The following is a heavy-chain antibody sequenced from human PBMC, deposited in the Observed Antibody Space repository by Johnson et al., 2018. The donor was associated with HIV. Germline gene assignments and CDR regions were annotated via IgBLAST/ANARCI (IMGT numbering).Heavy chain of an antibody. D-gene: IGHD6-13*01. CDR3: AKDQWSSSWTNDAFDF. J-gene: IGHJ3*01. Sequence: VQLVESGGGLVQPGGSLRLSCAASGFIVSNNYMHWVRQTPGKGLEWVSILHRDGTTDYADSVKGRFTISRDNSKNTLYLQMNSLRAEDTAVYYCAKDQWSSSWTNDAFDFWGQGTMVTVSS. V-gene: IGHV3-66*01. CDR2: LHRDGTT. CDR1: GFIVSNNY.